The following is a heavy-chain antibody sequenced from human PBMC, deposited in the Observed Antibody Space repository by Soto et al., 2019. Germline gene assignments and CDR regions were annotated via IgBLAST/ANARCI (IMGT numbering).Heavy chain of an antibody. V-gene: IGHV5-10-1*01. CDR1: GYRFTTYW. CDR2: IDPSDSYT. CDR3: ASYSSSSVYYYYGMDV. Sequence: GGSLKISLKFSGYRFTTYWSNWVGQIPGKGREWMGRIDPSDSYTNYSPSFQGHVTISADKSISTAYLQWSSLKASDTAMYYCASYSSSSVYYYYGMDVWGQGTTVTVSS. D-gene: IGHD6-6*01. J-gene: IGHJ6*02.